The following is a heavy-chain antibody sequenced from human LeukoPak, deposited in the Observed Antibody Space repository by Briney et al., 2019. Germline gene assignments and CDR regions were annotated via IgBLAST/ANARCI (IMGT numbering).Heavy chain of an antibody. J-gene: IGHJ4*02. V-gene: IGHV3-48*01. D-gene: IGHD3-10*01. CDR3: AKVAKYYYGSETYYFFEH. CDR2: ISSSSSTI. Sequence: PGGSLRLSCAASGFTFSSYWMHWVRQAPGKGLEWVSYISSSSSTIYYADSVKGRFTISRDNAKNSLYLQTNSLRVEDTAVYYCAKVAKYYYGSETYYFFEHWGQGTPVTASS. CDR1: GFTFSSYW.